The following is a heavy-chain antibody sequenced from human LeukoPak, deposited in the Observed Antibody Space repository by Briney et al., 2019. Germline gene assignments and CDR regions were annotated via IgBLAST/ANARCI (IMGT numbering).Heavy chain of an antibody. CDR1: GFTFNIYS. J-gene: IGHJ3*02. D-gene: IGHD2-8*02. CDR2: ISSQSVYI. Sequence: GGSLRLSCAASGFTFNIYSMNWVRQVPGEGLEWVSSISSQSVYIYYADSVKGRFAISRDNAKKSLYLQMNSLTAEDTAVYFCSRDLDCTVTTCFDGDDGFDIWGRGTMVTVSS. V-gene: IGHV3-21*01. CDR3: SRDLDCTVTTCFDGDDGFDI.